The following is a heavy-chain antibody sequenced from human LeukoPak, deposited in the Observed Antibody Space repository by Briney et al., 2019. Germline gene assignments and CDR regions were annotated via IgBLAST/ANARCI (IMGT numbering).Heavy chain of an antibody. CDR2: IYSGGST. Sequence: TGGSLRLSCAASGFTVSSNYMSWVRQAPGKGLEWVSVIYSGGSTYYADSVKGRFTISRDNSKNTLYLQMNSLRAEDTAVYYCARDLRYFDWLLRPDAFDIWGQGTMVTVSS. D-gene: IGHD3-9*01. CDR3: ARDLRYFDWLLRPDAFDI. CDR1: GFTVSSNY. V-gene: IGHV3-66*01. J-gene: IGHJ3*02.